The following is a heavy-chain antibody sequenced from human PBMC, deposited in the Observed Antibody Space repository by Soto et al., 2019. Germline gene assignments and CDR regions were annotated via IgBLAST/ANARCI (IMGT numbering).Heavy chain of an antibody. CDR2: IGYTGITT. CDR3: AKRAVGPTTTREHFFDF. CDR1: GFTLRDYA. D-gene: IGHD1-26*01. V-gene: IGHV3-23*01. Sequence: GGSLRLSCAASGFTLRDYAMSWVRQSPGEGLKWVSTIGYTGITTFYADSVKGRFTISRDISKNTLYLQMTTLRAEDTAVYYCAKRAVGPTTTREHFFDFWGQGTQVTVSS. J-gene: IGHJ4*02.